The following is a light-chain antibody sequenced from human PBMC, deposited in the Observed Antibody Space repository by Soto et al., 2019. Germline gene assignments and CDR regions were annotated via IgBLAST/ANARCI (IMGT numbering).Light chain of an antibody. J-gene: IGLJ2*01. CDR1: FSNLGSNF. CDR3: AAWDDSLRGVV. V-gene: IGLV1-47*01. Sequence: QLVLTRPPSASGTPGQRVTISCSGTFSNLGSNFVFWYQQLPGAAPKLLISRNDQRPSGVPDRFSVSKSGTSASLAISGLRSEDEADYHCAAWDDSLRGVVFGGGTKVTVL. CDR2: RND.